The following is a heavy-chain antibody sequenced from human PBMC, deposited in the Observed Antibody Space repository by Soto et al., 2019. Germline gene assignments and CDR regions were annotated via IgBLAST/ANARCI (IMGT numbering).Heavy chain of an antibody. CDR2: ISYDGSSI. Sequence: SGGSLRLSCAASGFTFSTEGMHWVRQAPGKGLEWVAMISYDGSSIFHADSVKGRFTVSRDNSKSILYLQMNSLRPEDTAVYYCAKTNPHFDRWGQGTLVTVSS. CDR1: GFTFSTEG. CDR3: AKTNPHFDR. J-gene: IGHJ4*02. V-gene: IGHV3-30*18.